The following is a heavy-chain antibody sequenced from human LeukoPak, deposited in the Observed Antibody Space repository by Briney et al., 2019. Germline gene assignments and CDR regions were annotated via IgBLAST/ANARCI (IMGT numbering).Heavy chain of an antibody. J-gene: IGHJ3*02. Sequence: SQTLSLTCAISGDSVSSNSAAWNWIRQSPSRGLEWLGRTYYRSKWYNDYAVSVKSRITINPDTSKNQFSLQLNSVTPEDTAVYYCARDTARSGFVWFGELLVAFDIWGQGTMVTVSS. D-gene: IGHD3-10*01. CDR3: ARDTARSGFVWFGELLVAFDI. CDR1: GDSVSSNSAA. V-gene: IGHV6-1*01. CDR2: TYYRSKWYN.